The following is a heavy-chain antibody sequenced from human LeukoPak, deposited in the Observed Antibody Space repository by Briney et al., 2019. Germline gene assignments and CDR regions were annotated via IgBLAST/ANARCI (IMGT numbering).Heavy chain of an antibody. CDR1: GFTFGDYA. D-gene: IGHD3-22*01. J-gene: IGHJ4*02. V-gene: IGHV3-49*04. CDR2: IRSKAYGGTT. CDR3: TRYRELSGPTYYYDSSGYTDFDY. Sequence: GVLRLSCTASGFTFGDYAMSWVRQAPGKGLEWVGFIRSKAYGGTTEYAASVKGRFTISRDDSKSIAYLQMNSLKTEDTAVYYCTRYRELSGPTYYYDSSGYTDFDYWGQGTLVTVSS.